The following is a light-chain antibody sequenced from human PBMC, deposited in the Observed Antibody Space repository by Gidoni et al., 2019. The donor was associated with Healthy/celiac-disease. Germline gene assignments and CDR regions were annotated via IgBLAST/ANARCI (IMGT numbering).Light chain of an antibody. Sequence: EIVLTQSPATLSLSPGERATLSCRASQSVSSYLAWYQQKPGQAPRLLIYEASNRATGIPARFSGSGSGTDFTLTISSLEPEDLAVYYCQQRSNWPPIFTFGPGTKVDIK. CDR1: QSVSSY. J-gene: IGKJ3*01. CDR3: QQRSNWPPIFT. V-gene: IGKV3-11*01. CDR2: EAS.